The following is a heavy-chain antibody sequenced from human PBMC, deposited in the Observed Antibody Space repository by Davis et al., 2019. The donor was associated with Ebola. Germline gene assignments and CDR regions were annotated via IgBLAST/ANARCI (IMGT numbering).Heavy chain of an antibody. Sequence: PSETLSLTCTVSGGSVSSGSYYWSWIRQPPGKGLEWIGYIYYSGSTNYNPSPKSRVTISVDTSKNQFSLKLSSVTAADTAVYYCARGYNALESQPAFDIWGQGTMVTVSS. CDR2: IYYSGST. CDR3: ARGYNALESQPAFDI. D-gene: IGHD1-1*01. J-gene: IGHJ3*02. CDR1: GGSVSSGSYY. V-gene: IGHV4-61*01.